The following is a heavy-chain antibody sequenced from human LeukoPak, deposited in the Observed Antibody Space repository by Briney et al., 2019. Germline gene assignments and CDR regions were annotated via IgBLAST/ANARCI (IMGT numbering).Heavy chain of an antibody. Sequence: GESLKISCKGSGYSFTSYWIAWVRQMPGKGLEWMGIIYPGDSDTRYSPSFQGQVTISADKSISTAYLQWSSLKASDTAMYYCARRMSSSSPYYYYGMGVWGQGTTVTVS. CDR3: ARRMSSSSPYYYYGMGV. CDR1: GYSFTSYW. CDR2: IYPGDSDT. D-gene: IGHD6-6*01. J-gene: IGHJ6*02. V-gene: IGHV5-51*01.